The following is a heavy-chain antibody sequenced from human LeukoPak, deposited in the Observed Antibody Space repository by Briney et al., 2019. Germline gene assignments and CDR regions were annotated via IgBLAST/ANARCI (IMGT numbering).Heavy chain of an antibody. CDR2: IYTSGST. V-gene: IGHV4-61*02. CDR3: AAYYYDSSGYYSGYFDY. D-gene: IGHD3-22*01. J-gene: IGHJ4*02. CDR1: GGSISSGSYY. Sequence: SETLSLTCTVSGGSISSGSYYWSWIRQPAGKGLEWIGRIYTSGSTNYNPSLKSRVTISVDTSKNQFSLKLSSVTAADTAVYYCAAYYYDSSGYYSGYFDYWGQGTLVTVSS.